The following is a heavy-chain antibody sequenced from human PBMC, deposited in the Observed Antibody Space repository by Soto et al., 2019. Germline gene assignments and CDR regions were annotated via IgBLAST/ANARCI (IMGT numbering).Heavy chain of an antibody. V-gene: IGHV3-64*01. D-gene: IGHD1-26*01. CDR3: ARGKWRGNFDY. CDR1: GFTFSSYA. J-gene: IGHJ4*02. Sequence: GGSLRLSCAASGFTFSSYAMHWVRQAPGKGLEYVSAISSNGGSTYYANSVKGRFTISRDNSKNTLYLQMGSLRAEDMAVYYCARGKWRGNFDYWGQGTLVTVSS. CDR2: ISSNGGST.